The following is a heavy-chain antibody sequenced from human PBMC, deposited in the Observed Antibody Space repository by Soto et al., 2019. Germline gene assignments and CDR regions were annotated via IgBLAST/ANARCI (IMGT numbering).Heavy chain of an antibody. CDR3: ARVYCGGDCYYCDY. CDR2: INHSGST. CDR1: GGSFSGYY. J-gene: IGHJ4*02. D-gene: IGHD2-21*02. Sequence: SETLSLTCAVYGGSFSGYYWSWSRQPPGKGLEWIGEINHSGSTNYNPSLKSRVTISVDTSKNQFSLKRGSLTAADTAVYYCARVYCGGDCYYCDYWGQGTLVTVSS. V-gene: IGHV4-34*01.